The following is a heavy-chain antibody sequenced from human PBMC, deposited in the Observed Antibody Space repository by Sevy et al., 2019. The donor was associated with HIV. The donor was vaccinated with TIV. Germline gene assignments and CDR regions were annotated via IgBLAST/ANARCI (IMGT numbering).Heavy chain of an antibody. J-gene: IGHJ6*02. V-gene: IGHV3-21*01. CDR1: GFTFSSYN. CDR3: TRDQTILEGRYGMDV. Sequence: GGSLRLSCAASGFTFSSYNMNWVRQTPGKGLEWVSFISSGSGYIYYADSVKGRFTISRDNAKNSLYLQMNSLRAEDTAMYYCTRDQTILEGRYGMDVWGQGTTVTVSS. CDR2: ISSGSGYI. D-gene: IGHD3-3*01.